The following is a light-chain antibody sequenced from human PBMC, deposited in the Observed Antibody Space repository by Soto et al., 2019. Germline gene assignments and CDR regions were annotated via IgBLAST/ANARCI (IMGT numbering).Light chain of an antibody. CDR2: DAS. CDR3: QHRHN. J-gene: IGKJ3*01. CDR1: QSVSRD. Sequence: DIVLTQSPATLSLSPGERATLSCRASQSVSRDFAWYQQKPGQAPRLLIYDASNRATGIPARFSGSGSGTDFTLTINSLRPEDFAVYYCQHRHNVVPGTKVDFK. V-gene: IGKV3-11*01.